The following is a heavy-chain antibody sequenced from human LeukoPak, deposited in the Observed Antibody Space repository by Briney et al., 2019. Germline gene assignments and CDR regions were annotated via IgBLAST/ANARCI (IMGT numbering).Heavy chain of an antibody. V-gene: IGHV1-8*01. D-gene: IGHD4/OR15-4a*01. CDR3: ARRLEPLDYGGDY. Sequence: GWMNPNSGNTGYAQKFQGRVTMTRNTSISTAYMELSSLRSEDTAVYYCARRLEPLDYGGDYWGQGTLVTVSS. J-gene: IGHJ4*02. CDR2: MNPNSGNT.